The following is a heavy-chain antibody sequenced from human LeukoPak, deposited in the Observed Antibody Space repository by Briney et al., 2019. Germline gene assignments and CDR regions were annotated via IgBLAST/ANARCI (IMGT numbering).Heavy chain of an antibody. D-gene: IGHD3-3*01. Sequence: PGGSLRLSCAASGFTFSSYSMNWVRQAPGKGLEWVSSISSSGSYIYYADSVKGRFTISRDNSKNTLYLQMNSLRAEDTAVYYCARCPSDFYFDSWGQGILVTVSS. CDR1: GFTFSSYS. CDR2: ISSSGSYI. CDR3: ARCPSDFYFDS. J-gene: IGHJ4*02. V-gene: IGHV3-21*01.